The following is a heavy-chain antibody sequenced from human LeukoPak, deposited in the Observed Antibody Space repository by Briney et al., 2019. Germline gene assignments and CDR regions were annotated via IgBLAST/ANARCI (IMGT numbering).Heavy chain of an antibody. D-gene: IGHD3-3*01. CDR2: IYYRGST. Sequence: PSETRSLTCTVSGGSISSYYWSWIRQPPGKGLEWTGSIYYRGSTNSHPSLKSRITISVDSSKNPFFLKLSFVTAADAVVYYWAASREDFWGGYYSTLDYWGQGTLVTVSS. CDR1: GGSISSYY. V-gene: IGHV4-59*01. CDR3: AASREDFWGGYYSTLDY. J-gene: IGHJ4*02.